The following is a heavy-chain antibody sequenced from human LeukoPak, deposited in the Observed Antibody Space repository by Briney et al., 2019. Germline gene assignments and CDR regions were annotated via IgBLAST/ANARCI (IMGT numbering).Heavy chain of an antibody. Sequence: GGSLRLSCAASGFTFDDYGMSWVRHAPGKGLEWVSSISSSSSNIYYADSVKGRFTISRDNAKNSLYLQMNSLRVEDTAVYYCARCTTGRTFGSLREIKRSREIDYWGQGTLVTVSS. CDR1: GFTFDDYG. CDR2: ISSSSSNI. D-gene: IGHD1-1*01. V-gene: IGHV3-21*01. CDR3: ARCTTGRTFGSLREIKRSREIDY. J-gene: IGHJ4*02.